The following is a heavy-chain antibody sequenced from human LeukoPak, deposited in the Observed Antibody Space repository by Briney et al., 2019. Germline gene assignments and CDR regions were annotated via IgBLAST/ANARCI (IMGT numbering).Heavy chain of an antibody. CDR1: GFTFSSYA. CDR2: ISHDGSNK. CDR3: AKYYDYGDYFDY. V-gene: IGHV3-30*18. J-gene: IGHJ4*02. Sequence: PGGSLRLSCAASGFTFSSYAMHWVRQAPGKGLEWVAVISHDGSNKYYADSVKGRFTISRDNSKNTLYLQMNSLRAEDTAVYYCAKYYDYGDYFDYWGQGTLVSVSS. D-gene: IGHD4-17*01.